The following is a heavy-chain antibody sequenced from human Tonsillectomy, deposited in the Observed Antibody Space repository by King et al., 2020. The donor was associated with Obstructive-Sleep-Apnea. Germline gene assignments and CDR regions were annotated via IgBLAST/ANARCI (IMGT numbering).Heavy chain of an antibody. Sequence: MQLQESGPGLVKPSGTLSLTSAVSGGSISSSNWWSWVRQPPGQGLEWIWEIYLSGSTNYNPALMSRVTISVDKSKNQFSLKLSSVTAADTAVYYCARLHLYLCFDYWGQGTLVTASS. D-gene: IGHD3-16*01. V-gene: IGHV4-4*02. J-gene: IGHJ4*02. CDR2: IYLSGST. CDR3: ARLHLYLCFDY. CDR1: GGSISSSNW.